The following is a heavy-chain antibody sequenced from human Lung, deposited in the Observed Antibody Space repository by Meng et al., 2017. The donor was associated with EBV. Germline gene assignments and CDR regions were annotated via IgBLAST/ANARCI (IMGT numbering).Heavy chain of an antibody. V-gene: IGHV4-61*01. D-gene: IGHD2-21*01. CDR1: GGAVSSGCYY. J-gene: IGHJ4*02. CDR2: IYYSGST. CDR3: ARDSDSAYSLGY. Sequence: SGSGLLKPCGSLSLTGTVSGGAVSSGCYYWSWIRQPPGKGLEWIGYIYYSGSTNFNPSLKSRVTISVDTSKNQFSLKLSSVTAADTAVYYCARDSDSAYSLGYWGQGTLVTVSS.